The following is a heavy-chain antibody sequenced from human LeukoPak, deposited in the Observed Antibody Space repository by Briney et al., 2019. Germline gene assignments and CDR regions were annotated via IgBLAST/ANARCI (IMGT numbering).Heavy chain of an antibody. V-gene: IGHV1-46*01. D-gene: IGHD1-26*01. CDR2: INPSGGST. Sequence: GASVKIACKTSGYTFINYYVHWVRQAPGQGLEWMGIINPSGGSTNYARKFQGRVSMTRDTSTGTVYMELRNLKSEDTAAYYCARGGFALGVGSTKGLNWFDPWGQGTLVTVSS. J-gene: IGHJ5*02. CDR1: GYTFINYY. CDR3: ARGGFALGVGSTKGLNWFDP.